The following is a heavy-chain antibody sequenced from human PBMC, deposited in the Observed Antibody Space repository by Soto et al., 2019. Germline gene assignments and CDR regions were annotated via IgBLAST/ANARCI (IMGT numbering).Heavy chain of an antibody. CDR1: GYTFTGYY. CDR3: PRDYSSSWYYYYGMDV. D-gene: IGHD6-13*01. CDR2: INSNSGGT. J-gene: IGHJ6*02. V-gene: IGHV1-2*02. Sequence: ASVKVSCKSSGYTFTGYYMHWVRPAPGRGLEWMGWINSNSGGTNYAQKFQGRATMNLHTSINTAYMGRSGQTSDDTAGSFCPRDYSSSWYYYYGMDVWGQGTTVTVSS.